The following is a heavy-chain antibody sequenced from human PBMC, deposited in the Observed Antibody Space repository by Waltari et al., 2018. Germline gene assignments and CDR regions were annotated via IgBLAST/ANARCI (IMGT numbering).Heavy chain of an antibody. Sequence: EVQLVQSGPEVKKSGESLRISCQVSGYSFLSYWSAWVRQMPGKGLEYMGIIWPDDSDTRYSPSFQGQVIISVDKSIGTAYLQLNTLKASDTAMYYCARPRRGRDAFDVWGPGTMVTVS. V-gene: IGHV5-51*03. J-gene: IGHJ3*01. CDR1: GYSFLSYW. CDR3: ARPRRGRDAFDV. D-gene: IGHD3-10*01. CDR2: IWPDDSDT.